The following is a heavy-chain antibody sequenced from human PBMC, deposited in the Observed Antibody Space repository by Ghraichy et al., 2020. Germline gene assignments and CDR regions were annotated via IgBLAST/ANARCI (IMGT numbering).Heavy chain of an antibody. V-gene: IGHV4-39*01. D-gene: IGHD3-10*01. Sequence: SQTLSLTCTVSGGSISSSSYYWGWIRQPPGKGLEWIGSIYYSGSTYYNPSLKSRVTISVDTSKNQFSLKLSSVTAADTAVYYCARQGIGSYGSVNFDYWGQGTLVTVSS. CDR2: IYYSGST. CDR1: GGSISSSSYY. CDR3: ARQGIGSYGSVNFDY. J-gene: IGHJ4*02.